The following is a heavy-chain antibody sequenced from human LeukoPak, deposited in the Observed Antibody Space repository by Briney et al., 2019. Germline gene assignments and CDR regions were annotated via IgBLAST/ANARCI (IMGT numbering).Heavy chain of an antibody. V-gene: IGHV4-38-2*02. CDR3: ARDGDGYNWNWFDP. J-gene: IGHJ5*02. D-gene: IGHD5-24*01. Sequence: PSETLSLTCTVSGYSISSGYFWGWMRQPPGKGLEWIGSIYQSETAHYNPSLKSRVTISVDTSKNQFSLKLSSVTAADTAVYYCARDGDGYNWNWFDPWGQGTLVTVSS. CDR2: IYQSETA. CDR1: GYSISSGYF.